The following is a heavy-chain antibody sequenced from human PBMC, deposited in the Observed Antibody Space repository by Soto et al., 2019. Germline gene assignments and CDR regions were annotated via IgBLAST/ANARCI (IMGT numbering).Heavy chain of an antibody. CDR1: GGSFSGYY. J-gene: IGHJ5*02. V-gene: IGHV4-34*01. CDR3: AREVLRVVITTSWFDP. Sequence: SETLSLTCAVYGGSFSGYYWSWIRQPPGKGLEWIGEINHSGSTNYNPSLKSRVTISVDTSKNQFSLKLSSVTAADTAVYYCAREVLRVVITTSWFDPWGQGTLVTVSS. CDR2: INHSGST. D-gene: IGHD3-22*01.